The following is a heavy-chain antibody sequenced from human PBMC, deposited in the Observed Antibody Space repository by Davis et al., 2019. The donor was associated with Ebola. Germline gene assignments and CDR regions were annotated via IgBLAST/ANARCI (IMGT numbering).Heavy chain of an antibody. J-gene: IGHJ6*02. CDR2: IYYSGST. Sequence: MPSETLSLTCTVSGGSISSYYWNWIRQPPGKGLAWIGYIYYSGSTNYNPSLKSRVTISVDTSKNQFSLKLSSVTAADTAVYYCARSCSSTSCPIIYYYYYYGMDVWGQGTTVTVSS. V-gene: IGHV4-59*12. CDR1: GGSISSYY. D-gene: IGHD2-2*01. CDR3: ARSCSSTSCPIIYYYYYYGMDV.